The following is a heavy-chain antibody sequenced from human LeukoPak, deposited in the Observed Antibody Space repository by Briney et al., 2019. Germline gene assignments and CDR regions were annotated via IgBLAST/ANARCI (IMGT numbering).Heavy chain of an antibody. V-gene: IGHV4-59*01. Sequence: SETLSLTCTVSGGSISSYFWTWIRQPPGKGLEWIGYIYYSGSTNYSPSLKSRVTISVDTSKNQFSLNLTSVTAADTAVYYCARFTPQGYGWGGYNRFDPWGQGTLVTVSS. D-gene: IGHD3-16*01. CDR1: GGSISSYF. CDR2: IYYSGST. CDR3: ARFTPQGYGWGGYNRFDP. J-gene: IGHJ5*02.